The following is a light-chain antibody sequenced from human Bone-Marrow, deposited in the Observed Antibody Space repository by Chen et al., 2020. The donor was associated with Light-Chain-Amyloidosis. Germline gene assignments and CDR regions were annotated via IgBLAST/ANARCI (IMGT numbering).Light chain of an antibody. V-gene: IGLV3-21*04. CDR2: YDS. CDR1: NIGSKS. J-gene: IGLJ3*02. Sequence: SYVLTQPPSVSVAPGKTARITCGGNNIGSKSVHWYQQKPGQAPVLVIYYDSDRPSGIPERFSGCNSGNTATLTISRVEAGDEADYYCQVWDSSSDHYWVFGGGTKLTVL. CDR3: QVWDSSSDHYWV.